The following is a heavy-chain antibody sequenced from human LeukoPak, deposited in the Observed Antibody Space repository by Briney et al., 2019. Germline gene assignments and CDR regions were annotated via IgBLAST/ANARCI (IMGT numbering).Heavy chain of an antibody. J-gene: IGHJ4*02. CDR3: ARSNQADDY. CDR2: INPGGSSI. D-gene: IGHD1-14*01. CDR1: GFTFSSYW. V-gene: IGHV3-74*01. Sequence: GGSLRLSCAASGFTFSSYWMHWVRQVPGKGLVWVARINPGGSSIAYADSVKGRFTISRDNAKNTLYLQMDSLRAEDTGVYYCARSNQADDYWGQGTLVTVSS.